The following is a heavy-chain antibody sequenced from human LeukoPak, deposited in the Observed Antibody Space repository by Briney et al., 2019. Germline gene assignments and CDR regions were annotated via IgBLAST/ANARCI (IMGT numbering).Heavy chain of an antibody. CDR1: GGSISSSSYY. CDR2: IYYSGST. J-gene: IGHJ4*02. Sequence: PSETLSLTCTVSGGSISSSSYYWGWIRQPPGEGRGWIGSIYYSGSTYYNPSLKSRVTISVDTSKNQFSLKLSSVTAADTAVYYCARGGGMTSSVYYFDYWGQGTLVTVSS. V-gene: IGHV4-39*07. CDR3: ARGGGMTSSVYYFDY. D-gene: IGHD3-16*01.